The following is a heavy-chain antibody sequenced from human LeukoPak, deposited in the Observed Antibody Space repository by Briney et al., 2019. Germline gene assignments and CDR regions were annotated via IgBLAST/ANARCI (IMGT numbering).Heavy chain of an antibody. D-gene: IGHD1-1*01. J-gene: IGHJ4*02. V-gene: IGHV1-46*01. CDR3: ARNVGSGFDY. Sequence: ASVKVSCKASGYTFTTYYIHWVRQAPGQGLEWMGFINPVGGSTSYAQKFQGSLTMTRDTSTSAVYMELSSLRSEDTAMYYCARNVGSGFDYWGQGTLVTVSS. CDR1: GYTFTTYY. CDR2: INPVGGST.